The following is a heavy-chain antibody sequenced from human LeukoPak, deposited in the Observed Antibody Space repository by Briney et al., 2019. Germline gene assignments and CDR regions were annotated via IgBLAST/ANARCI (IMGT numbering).Heavy chain of an antibody. CDR3: ARRVGWPTTTYYYMDV. D-gene: IGHD6-19*01. CDR1: GGSFSGYY. J-gene: IGHJ6*03. CDR2: IYHSGST. V-gene: IGHV4-59*01. Sequence: PSETLSLTCAVYGGSFSGYYWSWIRQSPGKGLEYIGYIYHSGSTNYNPSLKSRVTISLDTSSNNFFLKMTSVSASDTAVYYCARRVGWPTTTYYYMDVWGKGTTVTIS.